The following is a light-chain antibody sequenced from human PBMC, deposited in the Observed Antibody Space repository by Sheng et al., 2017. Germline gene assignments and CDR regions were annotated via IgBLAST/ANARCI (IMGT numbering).Light chain of an antibody. CDR3: QVWDSSSDVV. CDR2: DDY. V-gene: IGLV3-21*02. Sequence: SYVVTQPPSVSVAPGQTARITCGGNNIGSKSVHWYQQKPGQAPVLVVYDDYDRHSGIPERFSGSNSGNTATLTISRVEAGDEADYYCQVWDSSSDVVFGGGTKLTVL. CDR1: NIGSKS. J-gene: IGLJ2*01.